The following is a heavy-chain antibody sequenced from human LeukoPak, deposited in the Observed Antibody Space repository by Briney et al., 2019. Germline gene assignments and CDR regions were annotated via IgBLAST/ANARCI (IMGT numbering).Heavy chain of an antibody. J-gene: IGHJ4*02. CDR2: IKQDGSEK. Sequence: GGSLRLSCAASGFNFGSNWMSWVRQAPGKGLEWVANIKQDGSEKFYVDSVKGRFTISRDNSKNSLYLQMNSLRAEDTAVYYCAREGPSVTPYYWGQGTLVTVSS. CDR1: GFNFGSNW. D-gene: IGHD4-17*01. CDR3: AREGPSVTPYY. V-gene: IGHV3-7*01.